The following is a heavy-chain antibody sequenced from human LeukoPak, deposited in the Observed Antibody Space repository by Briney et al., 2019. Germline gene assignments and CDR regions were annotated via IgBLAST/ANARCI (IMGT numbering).Heavy chain of an antibody. Sequence: GGSLRLSCAASGFTFSNYNMNWVRQAPGKGLEWVSFISSSSSYIYYSDSVKGRFTISRDNAKNSLYLQMTSVRAEDTAVYSCAKSSGWYKNGSDYGGQGTLVTVSS. D-gene: IGHD6-19*01. CDR3: AKSSGWYKNGSDY. CDR2: ISSSSSYI. V-gene: IGHV3-21*01. J-gene: IGHJ4*02. CDR1: GFTFSNYN.